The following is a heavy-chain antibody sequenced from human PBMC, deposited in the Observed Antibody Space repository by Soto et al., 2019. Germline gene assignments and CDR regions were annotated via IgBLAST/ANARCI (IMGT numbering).Heavy chain of an antibody. Sequence: ESGGGLVQPGRSLRLSCAASGFTFDDYAMHWVRQAPGKGLEWVSGISWSSASIGYADSVKGRFTISRDNAKNSLYLQMNRLRAEDTALYYCAKARRAGTERIGFDYWGQGTLVTVSP. D-gene: IGHD6-19*01. V-gene: IGHV3-9*01. CDR3: AKARRAGTERIGFDY. J-gene: IGHJ4*02. CDR1: GFTFDDYA. CDR2: ISWSSASI.